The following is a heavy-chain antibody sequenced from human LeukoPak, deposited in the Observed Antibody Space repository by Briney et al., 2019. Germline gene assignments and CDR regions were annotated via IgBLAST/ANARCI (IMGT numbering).Heavy chain of an antibody. Sequence: PGGSLRLSCAASGFTLSSYWMHWVRQAPGKGLVWVSRINSDGSSTTYADSVKGRFTISRDNSKNTLDLQMITLRAEDTAVYYCAKHGVTSLRYFDLWGRGTLVTVSS. J-gene: IGHJ2*01. CDR2: INSDGSST. CDR3: AKHGVTSLRYFDL. D-gene: IGHD2-21*02. CDR1: GFTLSSYW. V-gene: IGHV3-74*01.